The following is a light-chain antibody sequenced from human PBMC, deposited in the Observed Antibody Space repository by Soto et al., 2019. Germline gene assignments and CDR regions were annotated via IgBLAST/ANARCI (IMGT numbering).Light chain of an antibody. J-gene: IGLJ1*01. CDR2: DNY. Sequence: QSVLTQPPSVSAAPGQDVTLSCNGSRSNIENNFVSWYQQYPGTAPKLLIYDNYKRTSGITDRISGAKSGTSATLVITGLQAGDAADYYCGTWDSSLNGYVFGPGTKVTV. CDR1: RSNIENNF. CDR3: GTWDSSLNGYV. V-gene: IGLV1-51*01.